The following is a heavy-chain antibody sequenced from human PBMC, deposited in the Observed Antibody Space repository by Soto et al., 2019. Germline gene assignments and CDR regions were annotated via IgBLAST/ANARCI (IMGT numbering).Heavy chain of an antibody. Sequence: SETLSLTCTVSGGSSSSSSYYWGWICQPPGKGLEWIGSIFYSGSTYYNPSLKSRVTISVDTSKNQFSLKLSSVTAADTAVYYCASQRGGWYYAFDIWGQGTMVTVSS. J-gene: IGHJ3*02. D-gene: IGHD6-19*01. CDR3: ASQRGGWYYAFDI. V-gene: IGHV4-39*01. CDR1: GGSSSSSSYY. CDR2: IFYSGST.